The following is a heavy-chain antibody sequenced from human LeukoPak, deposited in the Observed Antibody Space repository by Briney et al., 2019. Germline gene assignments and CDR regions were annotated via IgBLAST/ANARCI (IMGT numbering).Heavy chain of an antibody. CDR1: GFTFTIFG. Sequence: PGGSLRLSCATSGFTFTIFGINWLRQAAGKGLEWVSLISGSGGGTYYADSVKGRFTISRDNSKNTLYLQMNSLRAEDTAVYYCAKDRQHIVVVIAILDAFDIWGQGTMVTASS. CDR3: AKDRQHIVVVIAILDAFDI. V-gene: IGHV3-23*01. D-gene: IGHD2-21*01. J-gene: IGHJ3*02. CDR2: ISGSGGGT.